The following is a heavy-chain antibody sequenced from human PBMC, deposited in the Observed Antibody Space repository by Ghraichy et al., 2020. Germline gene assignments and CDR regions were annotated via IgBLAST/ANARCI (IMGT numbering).Heavy chain of an antibody. CDR2: MNPNSGNT. V-gene: IGHV1-8*01. CDR3: ASRPQLRPPAHYYGMDV. J-gene: IGHJ6*02. Sequence: ASVKVSCKASGYTFTSYDINWVRQATGQGLEWMGWMNPNSGNTGYAQKFQGRVTMTRNTSISTAYMELSSLRSEDTAVYYCASRPQLRPPAHYYGMDVWGQGTTVTVSS. CDR1: GYTFTSYD. D-gene: IGHD1-14*01.